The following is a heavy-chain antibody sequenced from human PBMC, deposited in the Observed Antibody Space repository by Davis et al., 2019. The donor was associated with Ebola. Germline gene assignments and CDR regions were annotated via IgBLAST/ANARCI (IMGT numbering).Heavy chain of an antibody. Sequence: GESLKISCAASGFTFSTYSMNWVRQAPGKGLEWVSYISSSSSTIYYADSVKGRFTISRDNAKNSLYLQMNSLRAEDTAVYYCARGVKGSSSSWYYYYGMDVWGQGTTVTVSS. CDR3: ARGVKGSSSSWYYYYGMDV. CDR2: ISSSSSTI. V-gene: IGHV3-48*01. J-gene: IGHJ6*02. D-gene: IGHD6-6*01. CDR1: GFTFSTYS.